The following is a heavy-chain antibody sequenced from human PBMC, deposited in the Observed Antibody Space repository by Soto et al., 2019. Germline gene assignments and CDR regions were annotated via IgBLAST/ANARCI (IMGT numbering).Heavy chain of an antibody. CDR1: GASISGFY. V-gene: IGHV4-4*07. CDR2: IYATGTT. CDR3: VRDGTRTLRDWFDP. D-gene: IGHD1-1*01. Sequence: SETLSLTCTVSGASISGFYWSWIRKSAGKGLEWIGRIYATGTTDYNPSLKSRVMMSVDTSKKQFSLKLRSVTAADTAVYYCVRDGTRTLRDWFDPWGQGISVTVSS. J-gene: IGHJ5*02.